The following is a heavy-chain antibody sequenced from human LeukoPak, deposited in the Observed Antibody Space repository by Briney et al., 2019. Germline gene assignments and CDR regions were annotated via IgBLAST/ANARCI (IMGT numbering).Heavy chain of an antibody. V-gene: IGHV3-64D*06. CDR1: GFALSTYA. CDR3: LKGSQGPIWQQLVPDH. D-gene: IGHD6-13*01. J-gene: IGHJ4*02. Sequence: GGSLRLSCLATGFALSTYAMHWVRQAPGKGLEHVSTISTDGRNTYYADSVKGRFTISRDTSKNTLYLQISSLRGDDTAVYYCLKGSQGPIWQQLVPDHWGQGTQVTVSS. CDR2: ISTDGRNT.